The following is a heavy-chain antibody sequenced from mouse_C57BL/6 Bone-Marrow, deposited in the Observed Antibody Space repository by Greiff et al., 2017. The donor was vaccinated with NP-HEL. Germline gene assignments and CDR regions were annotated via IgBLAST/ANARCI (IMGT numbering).Heavy chain of an antibody. CDR1: GYTFTSYW. CDR3: ARSGNYGY. Sequence: VQLQQPGAELVRPGSSVKLSCKASGYTFTSYWMDWVKQRPGQGLEWIGNIYPSDSETHYNQKFKDKATLTVDKSSSTAYMQLSSLTSEDSAVYYCARSGNYGYWGQGTTLTVSS. D-gene: IGHD2-1*01. V-gene: IGHV1-61*01. J-gene: IGHJ2*01. CDR2: IYPSDSET.